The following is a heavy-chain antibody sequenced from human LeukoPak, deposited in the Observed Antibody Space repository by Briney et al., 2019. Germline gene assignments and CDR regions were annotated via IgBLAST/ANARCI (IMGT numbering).Heavy chain of an antibody. D-gene: IGHD6-19*01. CDR1: GGSNSRYY. V-gene: IGHV4-4*07. CDR2: IYTSGST. J-gene: IGHJ4*02. Sequence: SETVSLTRTFCGGSNSRYYWRWIRQPGSKGLEGVGRIYTSGSTNYNHSLKRRVTMSVHTSKNQFSLKMSSVTDAETAVYYCARISVAGTAYYFDYWGQGTLVTVSS. CDR3: ARISVAGTAYYFDY.